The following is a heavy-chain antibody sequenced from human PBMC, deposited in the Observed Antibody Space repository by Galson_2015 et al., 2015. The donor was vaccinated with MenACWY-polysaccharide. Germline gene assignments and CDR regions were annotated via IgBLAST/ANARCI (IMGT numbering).Heavy chain of an antibody. CDR3: ARTRPNEYWSAFDL. CDR2: ISGAGGLI. Sequence: SLRLSCASSGFTFSSFAMTWVRQAPGKGPEWVSTISGAGGLISYTDSVKGRFTISRDNSKTTLYLQMHSLRAEDTALYYCARTRPNEYWSAFDLWGQGALVTVSS. D-gene: IGHD3-3*01. V-gene: IGHV3-23*01. CDR1: GFTFSSFA. J-gene: IGHJ4*02.